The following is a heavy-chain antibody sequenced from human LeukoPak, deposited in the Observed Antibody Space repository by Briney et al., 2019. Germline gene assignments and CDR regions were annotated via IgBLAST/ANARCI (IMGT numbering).Heavy chain of an antibody. CDR1: GFTFSSYE. V-gene: IGHV3-20*04. J-gene: IGHJ4*02. CDR2: INWNGGST. CDR3: ARDQLFYYYDSSGYYTPPYYFDY. D-gene: IGHD3-22*01. Sequence: PGGSLRLSCAASGFTFSSYEMNWVRQAPGKGLQWVSGINWNGGSTGYADSVKGRFTISRDNAKNSLYLQMNSLRAEDTALYYCARDQLFYYYDSSGYYTPPYYFDYWGQGTLVTVSS.